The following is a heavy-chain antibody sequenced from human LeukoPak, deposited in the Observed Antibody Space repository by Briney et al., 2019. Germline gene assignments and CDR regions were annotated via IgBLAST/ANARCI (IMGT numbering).Heavy chain of an antibody. V-gene: IGHV4-39*07. CDR1: GGSISSSSYY. CDR3: ARSYRDGSPINYFDY. J-gene: IGHJ4*02. D-gene: IGHD5-24*01. Sequence: PSETLSLTCTVSGGSISSSSYYWSWIRQPPGKGLEWIGEINHSGSTNYNPSLKSRVTISVDTSKNQFSLKLSSVTAADTAVYYCARSYRDGSPINYFDYWGQGTLVTVSS. CDR2: INHSGST.